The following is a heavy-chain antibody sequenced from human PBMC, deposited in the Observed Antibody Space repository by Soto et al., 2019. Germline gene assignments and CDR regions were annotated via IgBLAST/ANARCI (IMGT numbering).Heavy chain of an antibody. J-gene: IGHJ4*02. CDR3: ARVEYVTSSPIG. CDR2: IRTKSNGYAT. Sequence: GGSLSLSCAASGFTFSGSAIHWVRQASGKGLEWIARIRTKSNGYATTYAASVKGRFTISRDDSKNMAYLQMNGLKTEDTAMYYGARVEYVTSSPIGWGKGTLVTV. V-gene: IGHV3-73*01. CDR1: GFTFSGSA. D-gene: IGHD6-6*01.